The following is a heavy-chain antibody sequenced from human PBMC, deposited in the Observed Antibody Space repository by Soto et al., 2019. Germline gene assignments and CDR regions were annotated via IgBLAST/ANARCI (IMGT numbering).Heavy chain of an antibody. CDR3: ARDVWSIAAQRGWFDP. V-gene: IGHV3-33*01. CDR2: IWYDGSNK. J-gene: IGHJ5*02. CDR1: GFTFSSYG. D-gene: IGHD6-6*01. Sequence: PGGSLRLSCAASGFTFSSYGMHWVRQAPGKGLEWVAVIWYDGSNKYYADSVKGRFTISRDNSKNTLYLQMNSLRAEDTAVYYCARDVWSIAAQRGWFDPWGQGTLVTVSS.